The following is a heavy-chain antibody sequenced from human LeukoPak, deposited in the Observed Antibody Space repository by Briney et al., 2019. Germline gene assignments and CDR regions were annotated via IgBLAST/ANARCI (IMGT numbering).Heavy chain of an antibody. V-gene: IGHV1-2*02. Sequence: ASVKVSCKASGYTFSGYYMHWVRQAPGQGLEWMGWINPNSGGTNYAQKLQGRVTMTTDTSTSTAYMELRSLRSDDTAVYYCARGGGYSNGLGYWGQGTLVTVSS. CDR2: INPNSGGT. CDR1: GYTFSGYY. D-gene: IGHD5-12*01. J-gene: IGHJ4*02. CDR3: ARGGGYSNGLGY.